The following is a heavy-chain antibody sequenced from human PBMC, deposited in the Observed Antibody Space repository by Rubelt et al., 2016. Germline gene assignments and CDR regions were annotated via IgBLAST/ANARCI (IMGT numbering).Heavy chain of an antibody. J-gene: IGHJ4*02. D-gene: IGHD7-27*01. CDR3: ARNWGFDY. CDR2: INSDGSRT. V-gene: IGHV3-74*01. Sequence: EVQLVESGGGLVQPGGSLRLSCAASGSSFSTSWMHWVRQVPGKGLVWVSRINSDGSRTTYADSVKGRFTISRDNSRNMVFLQMNSLRVEDTAVYYCARNWGFDYWGQGTLVTVSS. CDR1: GSSFSTSW.